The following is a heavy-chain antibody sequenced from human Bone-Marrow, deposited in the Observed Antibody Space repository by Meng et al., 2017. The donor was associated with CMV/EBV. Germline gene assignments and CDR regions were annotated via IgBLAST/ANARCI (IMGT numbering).Heavy chain of an antibody. CDR3: VRGPGAVDY. CDR1: GGSFSGYY. V-gene: IGHV4-34*01. CDR2: INHSGST. J-gene: IGHJ4*02. D-gene: IGHD1-26*01. Sequence: GSLRLSCAVYGGSFSGYYWSWIRQPPGKGLEWIGEINHSGSTNYNPSLKSRVTISVDTSKNQFSLKLSSVTAADTAVYYCVRGPGAVDYWGQGTLVTVSS.